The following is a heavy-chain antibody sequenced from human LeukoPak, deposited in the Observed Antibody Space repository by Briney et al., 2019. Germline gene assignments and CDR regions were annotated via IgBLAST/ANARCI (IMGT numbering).Heavy chain of an antibody. CDR3: AKDRPYYDFWSGSYFDY. CDR2: ISYDGSNK. CDR1: GFTFSNYG. V-gene: IGHV3-30*18. Sequence: GGSLRLSCAASGFTFSNYGIHWVRQAPGKGLEWVAVISYDGSNKYYADSVKGRFTISRDNSKNTLYLQMNSLRAEDTAVYYCAKDRPYYDFWSGSYFDYWGQGTLVTVSS. J-gene: IGHJ4*02. D-gene: IGHD3-3*01.